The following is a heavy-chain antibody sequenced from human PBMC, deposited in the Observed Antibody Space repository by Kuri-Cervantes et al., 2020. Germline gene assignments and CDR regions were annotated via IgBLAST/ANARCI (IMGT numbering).Heavy chain of an antibody. J-gene: IGHJ5*02. CDR2: ISSSSSTI. D-gene: IGHD3-22*01. CDR1: GFTFSSYS. Sequence: GGSLRLSCAASGFTFSSYSMNWVRQAPGKGLEWVSYISSSSSTIYYADSVKGRFTISRDNAKNSLCLQMNSLRVEVRGLSDSSGCPWGQGTLVTVSS. V-gene: IGHV3-48*04. CDR3: SGCP.